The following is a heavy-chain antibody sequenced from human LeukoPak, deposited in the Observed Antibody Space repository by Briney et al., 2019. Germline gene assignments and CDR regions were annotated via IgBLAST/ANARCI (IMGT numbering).Heavy chain of an antibody. CDR2: IKEDGSEK. CDR3: ARGRFLLSAFNI. CDR1: GFTFSSYW. D-gene: IGHD2/OR15-2a*01. J-gene: IGHJ3*02. Sequence: GGSLRLSCAASGFTFSSYWMSWVRQAPGKGLEWVAIIKEDGSEKYYVDSVKGRFTISRGNAKNSLYLQFNSLRAEDTAVYYCARGRFLLSAFNIWGQGTMVTVSS. V-gene: IGHV3-7*03.